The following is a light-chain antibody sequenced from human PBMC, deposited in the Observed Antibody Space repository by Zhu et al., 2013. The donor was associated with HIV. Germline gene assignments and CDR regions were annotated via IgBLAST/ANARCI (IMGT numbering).Light chain of an antibody. CDR3: QHYAGSPFT. CDR1: QRISTF. CDR2: GAS. Sequence: DIQLTQSPSFLSASVGDRVTITCRASQRISTFLAWYQQKPGKAPQLLIYGASTLEGGVPSRFSGSGSGAEFTLTISSLQPEDFAVYYCQHYAGSPFTFGPGTKVDIK. J-gene: IGKJ3*01. V-gene: IGKV1-9*01.